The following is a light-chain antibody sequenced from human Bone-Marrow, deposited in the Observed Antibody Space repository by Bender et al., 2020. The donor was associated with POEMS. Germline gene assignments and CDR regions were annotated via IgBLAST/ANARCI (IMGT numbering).Light chain of an antibody. V-gene: IGLV2-14*03. CDR2: GVD. Sequence: QSALTQPRSVSGSPGQSVSISCTGTSSDVGGYNYVSWYQHHPGKAPKLMIYGVDNRPSGVSTRFSGSKSGNTASLTISGLQAEDEADYYCSSYTSSSPTLVFGGGTKLTVL. J-gene: IGLJ2*01. CDR3: SSYTSSSPTLV. CDR1: SSDVGGYNY.